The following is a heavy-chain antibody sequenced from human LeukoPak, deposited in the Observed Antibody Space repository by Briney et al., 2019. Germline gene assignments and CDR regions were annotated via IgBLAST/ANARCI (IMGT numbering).Heavy chain of an antibody. V-gene: IGHV3-48*03. CDR3: ARGGYSYGFFDY. J-gene: IGHJ4*02. CDR2: IRSSGSTR. D-gene: IGHD5-18*01. CDR1: GFTFSSFE. Sequence: GGSLRLSCAASGFTFSSFEMNWVRQAPGKGLEWVSHIRSSGSTRYYADSVKGRLTISRDNAKNPLYLQMNSLRAEDTAVYYCARGGYSYGFFDYWGQGSLVTVSS.